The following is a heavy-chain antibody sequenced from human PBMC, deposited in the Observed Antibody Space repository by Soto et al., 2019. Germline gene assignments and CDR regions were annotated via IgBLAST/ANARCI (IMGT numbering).Heavy chain of an antibody. CDR3: AREGGPITMVRGVHADKNWFDP. V-gene: IGHV1-2*04. CDR2: INPNSGGT. D-gene: IGHD3-10*01. Sequence: GASVKVSCKASGYTFTGYYMHWVRQAPGRGLEWMGWINPNSGGTNYAQKFQGWVTMTRDTSISTAYMELSRLRSDDTAVYYCAREGGPITMVRGVHADKNWFDPWGQGTLVTVSS. CDR1: GYTFTGYY. J-gene: IGHJ5*02.